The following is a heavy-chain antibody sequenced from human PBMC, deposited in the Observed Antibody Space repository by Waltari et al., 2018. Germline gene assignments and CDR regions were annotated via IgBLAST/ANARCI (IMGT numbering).Heavy chain of an antibody. CDR3: ARAISTPYYYYYYMDV. Sequence: QVQLQESGPGLVKPSETLSLTCTVSGGSISSYSWSWIRQPPGKGLEWIGYIYYSGSTNYNPSLKSRVTISVDTSKNQFSLKLSSVTAADTAVYYCARAISTPYYYYYYMDVWGKGTTVTVSS. CDR1: GGSISSYS. J-gene: IGHJ6*03. CDR2: IYYSGST. V-gene: IGHV4-59*01.